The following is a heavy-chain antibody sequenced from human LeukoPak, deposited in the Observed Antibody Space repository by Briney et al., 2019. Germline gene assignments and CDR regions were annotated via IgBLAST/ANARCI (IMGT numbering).Heavy chain of an antibody. CDR3: ARDRRRATSFDP. CDR2: INPKNGGS. J-gene: IGHJ5*02. V-gene: IGHV1-2*02. CDR1: GYTFTGYF. D-gene: IGHD1-26*01. Sequence: ASVKVSCKASGYTFTGYFIHWVRQAPGQGLEWVGWINPKNGGSNYAQKFQGRVTMTRDTSISTAYMELSRLRSDDTAVYYCARDRRRATSFDPWGQGTLVTVSS.